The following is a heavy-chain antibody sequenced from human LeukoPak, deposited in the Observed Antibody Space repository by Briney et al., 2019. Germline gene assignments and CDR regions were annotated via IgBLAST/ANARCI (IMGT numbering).Heavy chain of an antibody. V-gene: IGHV3-11*04. CDR3: ARERRQWQPFDI. J-gene: IGHJ3*02. CDR2: ISRSISTI. CDR1: GFTFSDYY. Sequence: GGSLRLSCAASGFTFSDYYMAWIRQAPGKGLEWVSYISRSISTIYYADSVKGRFTISRDNAKNSLYLQMNSLRAEDTAVYYCARERRQWQPFDIWGQGTMVTVSS. D-gene: IGHD6-19*01.